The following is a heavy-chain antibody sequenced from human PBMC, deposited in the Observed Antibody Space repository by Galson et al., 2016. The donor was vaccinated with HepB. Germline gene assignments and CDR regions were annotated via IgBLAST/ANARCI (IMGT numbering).Heavy chain of an antibody. CDR1: GDSVSSNFAA. J-gene: IGHJ6*02. CDR3: ARDTPWLAGGYYYYVMDV. V-gene: IGHV6-1*01. CDR2: TYYRSKWYN. D-gene: IGHD6-19*01. Sequence: CAISGDSVSSNFAAWNWIRQSPPRGLEWLGKTYYRSKWYNDYAVSVKSRITINPDTSKSQFSLQLNSVTPEDAAVYYCARDTPWLAGGYYYYVMDVWGQGTTVTVS.